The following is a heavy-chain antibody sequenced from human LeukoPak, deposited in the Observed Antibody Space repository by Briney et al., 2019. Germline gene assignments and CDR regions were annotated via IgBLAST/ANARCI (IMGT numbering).Heavy chain of an antibody. CDR3: ARFYFDSAPAAFDI. V-gene: IGHV4-34*01. CDR1: GGSFSGYY. CDR2: IHQSGRT. Sequence: PSETLSLTCALYGGSFSGYYWTWVRQPPGKGLESIGEIHQSGRTNYNPSLKSRVTISVDTSKNQFSLNLNSVTAADTAVYYCARFYFDSAPAAFDIWGQGTTVTVSS. J-gene: IGHJ3*02. D-gene: IGHD3-22*01.